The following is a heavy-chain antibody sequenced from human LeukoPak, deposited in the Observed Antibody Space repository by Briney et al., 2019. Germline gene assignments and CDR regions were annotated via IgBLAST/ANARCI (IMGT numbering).Heavy chain of an antibody. D-gene: IGHD3-3*01. CDR1: GFTFSSYA. CDR2: ISYDGSNK. V-gene: IGHV3-30*04. J-gene: IGHJ5*01. Sequence: GGSVTLSCAASGFTFSSYAMHWVRQAPGKGLEWVAVISYDGSNKYYAGSVKGRSTISRDNHKNTLYLQMNSLRAEDTAVYYRARGSASAPTSPNHW. CDR3: ARGSASAPTSPNHW.